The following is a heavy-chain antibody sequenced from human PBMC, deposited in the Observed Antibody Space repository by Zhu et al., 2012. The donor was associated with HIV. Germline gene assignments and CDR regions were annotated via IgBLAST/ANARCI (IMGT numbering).Heavy chain of an antibody. D-gene: IGHD2-15*01. CDR1: GGSFSGYY. J-gene: IGHJ4*02. CDR2: INHSGST. CDR3: ARHWAQSVVAFDY. V-gene: IGHV4-34*02. Sequence: QVQLQQWGAGLLKPSETLSLNCAVYGGSFSGYYWSWIRQPPGKGLEWIGEINHSGSTNYKSSLKSRVTISVDTSKNQFSLKLTFVTAADTAVYYCARHWAQSVVAFDYWGQGTLVTVSS.